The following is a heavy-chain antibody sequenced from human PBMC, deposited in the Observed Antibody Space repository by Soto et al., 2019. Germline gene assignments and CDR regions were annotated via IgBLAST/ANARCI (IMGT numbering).Heavy chain of an antibody. Sequence: TLSLTCTVSGGSISSGDYYWSWIRQPPGKGLEWIGYIYYSGSTYYNPSLKSRVTISVDTSKNQFSLKLSSVTAADTAVYYCARVLGYCSSTSCEYFDYWGQGTLVTVSS. CDR1: GGSISSGDYY. CDR3: ARVLGYCSSTSCEYFDY. D-gene: IGHD2-2*01. CDR2: IYYSGST. J-gene: IGHJ4*02. V-gene: IGHV4-30-4*01.